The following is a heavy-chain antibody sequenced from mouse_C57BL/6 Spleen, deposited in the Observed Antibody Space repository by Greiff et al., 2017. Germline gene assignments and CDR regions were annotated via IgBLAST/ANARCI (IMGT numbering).Heavy chain of an antibody. CDR3: ARHEEWDYYGSSSPYAMDY. J-gene: IGHJ4*01. D-gene: IGHD1-1*01. Sequence: QVQLQQSGAELVKPGASVKLSCKASGYTFTEYTIHWVKQRSGQGLEWIGWFYPGSGSIKYNEKFKDKATLTADKSSSTVYMELSRLTSEDSAVYFCARHEEWDYYGSSSPYAMDYWGQGTSVTVSS. CDR1: GYTFTEYT. CDR2: FYPGSGSI. V-gene: IGHV1-62-2*01.